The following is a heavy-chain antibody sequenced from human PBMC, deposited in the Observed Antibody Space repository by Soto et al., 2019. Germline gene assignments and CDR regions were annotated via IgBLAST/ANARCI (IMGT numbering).Heavy chain of an antibody. Sequence: ASVKVSCKASGYTFTSYGISWVGQAPGQGLEWMGWSSAYNGNTNYAQKLQGRVTMTTDTSTSTAYMELRSLRSDDTAVYYCARVPLRPATFDIWGQVTMVTVSS. CDR1: GYTFTSYG. CDR2: SSAYNGNT. CDR3: ARVPLRPATFDI. V-gene: IGHV1-18*01. J-gene: IGHJ3*02. D-gene: IGHD4-17*01.